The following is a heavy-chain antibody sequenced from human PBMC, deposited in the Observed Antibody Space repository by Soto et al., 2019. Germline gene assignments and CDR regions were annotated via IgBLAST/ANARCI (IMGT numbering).Heavy chain of an antibody. D-gene: IGHD3-22*01. V-gene: IGHV3-33*01. CDR2: IWYYGSNK. CDR3: AREIVSYYDSSGYFDY. J-gene: IGHJ4*02. Sequence: GGPLRLSCAASGFTFSSYGMHWVRQAPGKGLEWVAVIWYYGSNKYYAASVKGRFTISRDNSKNTLYLQMNSLRAEDTAVYYCAREIVSYYDSSGYFDYWGQGTLVTVSS. CDR1: GFTFSSYG.